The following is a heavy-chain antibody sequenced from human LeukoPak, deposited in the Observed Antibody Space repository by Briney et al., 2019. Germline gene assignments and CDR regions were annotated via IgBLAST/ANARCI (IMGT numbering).Heavy chain of an antibody. D-gene: IGHD5-24*01. Sequence: PGGSLRLSCAASGFTFSSYSMNWVRQAPGKGLEWVSSISSSSSYIYYADSVKGRFTISRDNAKNSLYLQMNSLRAEDTAVYYCARDGGRWLQKYYFDYWGQGTLVTVSS. CDR3: ARDGGRWLQKYYFDY. V-gene: IGHV3-21*01. CDR2: ISSSSSYI. J-gene: IGHJ4*02. CDR1: GFTFSSYS.